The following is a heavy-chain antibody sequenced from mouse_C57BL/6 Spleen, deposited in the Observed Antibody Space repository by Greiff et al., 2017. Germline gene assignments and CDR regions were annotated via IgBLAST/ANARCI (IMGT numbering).Heavy chain of an antibody. CDR2: IYPGSGNT. D-gene: IGHD2-4*01. Sequence: VKLQESGAELVRPGASVKLSCKASGYTFTDYYINWVKQRPGQGLEWIARIYPGSGNTYYNEKFKGKATLTAEKSSSTAYMQLSSLTSEDSAVYFCARHYDYDVAMDYWGQGTSVTVSS. V-gene: IGHV1-76*01. CDR3: ARHYDYDVAMDY. J-gene: IGHJ4*01. CDR1: GYTFTDYY.